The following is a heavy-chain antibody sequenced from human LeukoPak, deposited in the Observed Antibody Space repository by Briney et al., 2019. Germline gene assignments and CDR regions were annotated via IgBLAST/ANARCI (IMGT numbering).Heavy chain of an antibody. CDR1: GGSFSGYY. D-gene: IGHD6-13*01. J-gene: IGHJ6*02. CDR3: ARGGIAAAGTDLWVPYYSMDV. V-gene: IGHV4-34*01. CDR2: INHSGST. Sequence: PSETLSLTCAVYGGSFSGYYWSWIRHPPGKGLEWSGEINHSGSTNYNPSLKSRVTISVDTSKNQFSLKLSSVTAADTAVYYCARGGIAAAGTDLWVPYYSMDVWGQGTTVPVSS.